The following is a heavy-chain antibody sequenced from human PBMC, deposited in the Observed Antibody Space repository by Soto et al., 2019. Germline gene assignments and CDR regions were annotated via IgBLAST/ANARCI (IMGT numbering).Heavy chain of an antibody. CDR3: ARQRTTVVTQAYFDH. Sequence: SETLSLTCIVSGESISSSSYYWGWIRQPPGKGLEWIGSIYYSGRTYYNPSFKSRVAIPIDTSKNQFSLKLSSVTATDTAVYYCARQRTTVVTQAYFDHWGQGALATVSS. CDR2: IYYSGRT. V-gene: IGHV4-39*01. CDR1: GESISSSSYY. D-gene: IGHD2-21*02. J-gene: IGHJ4*02.